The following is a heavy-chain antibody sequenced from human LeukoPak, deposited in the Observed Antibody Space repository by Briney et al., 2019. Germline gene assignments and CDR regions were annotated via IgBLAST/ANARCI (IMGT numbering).Heavy chain of an antibody. CDR1: GFTFSNYA. V-gene: IGHV3-23*01. D-gene: IGHD1-1*01. CDR2: IRGGGDT. J-gene: IGHJ4*02. Sequence: GGSLRLSCAASGFTFSNYAMSWVRQAPARGLEWVSSIRGGGDTIYADSVKGRFTLSRDDSRNTVYLQLNNLRVEDTAVYYCAKANWVSNADAVWWGQGTLVTVSS. CDR3: AKANWVSNADAVW.